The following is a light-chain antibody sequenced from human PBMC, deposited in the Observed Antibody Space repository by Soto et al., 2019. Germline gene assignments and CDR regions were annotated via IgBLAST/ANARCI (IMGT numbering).Light chain of an antibody. CDR3: QSYDSSMSAL. CDR2: GNS. CDR1: SSNIGAGYD. Sequence: QYVLTQPPSVSGAPGQRVTISCTGSSSNIGAGYDVHWYQQLPGTAPKILIYGNSNRPSVVTDRFSGSKSGTSASLAITGLQAEDEADYYCQSYDSSMSALFGGGTKLTVL. V-gene: IGLV1-40*01. J-gene: IGLJ3*02.